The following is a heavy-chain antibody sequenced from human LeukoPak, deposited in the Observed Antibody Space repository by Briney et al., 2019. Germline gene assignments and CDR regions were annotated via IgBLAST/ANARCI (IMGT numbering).Heavy chain of an antibody. CDR2: IWYDGSNK. CDR1: GFTFSSYG. J-gene: IGHJ6*02. Sequence: GGSLRLSCAASGFTFSSYGMHWVRQAPGKGLEWVAVIWYDGSNKYYADSVKGRFTISRDNSKNTLYLQMNSLRAEDTAVYYCARDAHSSSWPDYYYYGMDVWGQGTTVTVSS. V-gene: IGHV3-33*01. CDR3: ARDAHSSSWPDYYYYGMDV. D-gene: IGHD6-13*01.